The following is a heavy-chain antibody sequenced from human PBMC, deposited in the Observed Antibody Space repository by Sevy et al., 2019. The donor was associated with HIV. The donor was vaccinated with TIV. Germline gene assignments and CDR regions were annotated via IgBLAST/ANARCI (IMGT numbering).Heavy chain of an antibody. Sequence: GESLKISCAASGFTFSSYAMSWVRQAPGKGLEWVSAISGSGGSTYYADSVKGRFTISRDNSKNTLYLQMNSLRAEDTAVYYCAKALDILTGYYVFDYWGQGTLVTVSS. D-gene: IGHD3-9*01. CDR2: ISGSGGST. CDR3: AKALDILTGYYVFDY. V-gene: IGHV3-23*01. J-gene: IGHJ4*02. CDR1: GFTFSSYA.